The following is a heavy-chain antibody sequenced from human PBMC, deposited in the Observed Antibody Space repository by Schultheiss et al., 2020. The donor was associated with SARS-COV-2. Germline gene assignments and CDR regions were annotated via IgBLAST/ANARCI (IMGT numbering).Heavy chain of an antibody. V-gene: IGHV3-48*04. CDR2: ISSSGSTI. Sequence: GGSLRLSCAASGFTFSNYGMNWVRQAPGKGLEWVSYISSSGSTIYYADSVKGRFTISRDNAKNTLYLQMNSLRAEDTAVYYCARDWFSVGGDSGSSHLFDYWGQGTLVTVSS. CDR3: ARDWFSVGGDSGSSHLFDY. D-gene: IGHD2-21*02. CDR1: GFTFSNYG. J-gene: IGHJ4*02.